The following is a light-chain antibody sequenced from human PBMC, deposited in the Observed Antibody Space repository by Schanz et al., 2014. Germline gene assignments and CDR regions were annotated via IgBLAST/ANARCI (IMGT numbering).Light chain of an antibody. CDR2: DTD. CDR1: TGSVTSGRY. J-gene: IGLJ3*02. Sequence: QAVVTQEPSLTVSPGGTVTLTCGSSTGSVTSGRYPYWFQQKPGQAPRTLIYDTDNRHSWTPARFSGSLLGGKAALTLSGAQPEDEAEYYCLLYYGGARVFGGGTKLTVL. V-gene: IGLV7-46*01. CDR3: LLYYGGARV.